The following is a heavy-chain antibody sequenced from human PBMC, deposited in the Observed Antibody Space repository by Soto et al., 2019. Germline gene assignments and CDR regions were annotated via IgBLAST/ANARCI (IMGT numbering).Heavy chain of an antibody. CDR3: AREGYGGEAPFDF. Sequence: QLKLVESGGGVVQPGRSLRLSCAASGFTFRSHGMHWVRQAPGKGLEWVAVIWYDGSHQYYGDFVKGRFTISRDNSKDTLSLQMNSLRAEDTAIYYCAREGYGGEAPFDFWGQGTLVTLSS. J-gene: IGHJ4*02. CDR1: GFTFRSHG. V-gene: IGHV3-33*01. CDR2: IWYDGSHQ. D-gene: IGHD2-21*01.